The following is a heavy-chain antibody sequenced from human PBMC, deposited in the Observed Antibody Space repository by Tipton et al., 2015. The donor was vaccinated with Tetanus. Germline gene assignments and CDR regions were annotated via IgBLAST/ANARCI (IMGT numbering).Heavy chain of an antibody. D-gene: IGHD6-25*01. CDR2: IGGSGGAS. V-gene: IGHV3-23*01. CDR1: GFLISSYA. J-gene: IGHJ4*02. CDR3: AKGRAAATYFFDY. Sequence: SLRLSCAGSGFLISSYAMNWVRQAPGKGLECVSAIGGSGGASYYADSVKGRSTISRDNSKSTLYLQVHSLRVEDTAIYFCAKGRAAATYFFDYWGQGTPVTVSS.